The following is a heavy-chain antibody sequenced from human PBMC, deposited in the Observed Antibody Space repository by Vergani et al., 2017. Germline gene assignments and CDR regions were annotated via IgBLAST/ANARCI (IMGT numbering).Heavy chain of an antibody. V-gene: IGHV1-69*01. Sequence: QVQLVQSGAEVKKPGSSVKVSCKASGGTFSSYAISWVRQAPGQGLEWMGGIIPIFGTANYAQKFQGRVTITADESTSTAYMGLSSLRSEDTAVYYCARDLGGTYGGYALDYFDYWGQGTLVTVSS. CDR3: ARDLGGTYGGYALDYFDY. D-gene: IGHD5-12*01. CDR1: GGTFSSYA. J-gene: IGHJ4*02. CDR2: IIPIFGTA.